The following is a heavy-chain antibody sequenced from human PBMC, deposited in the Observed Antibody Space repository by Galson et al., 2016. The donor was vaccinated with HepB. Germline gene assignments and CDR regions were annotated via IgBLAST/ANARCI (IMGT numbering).Heavy chain of an antibody. CDR3: ARFSGRYNGDFDN. D-gene: IGHD1-26*01. CDR1: GFTFSSYW. J-gene: IGHJ4*02. V-gene: IGHV3-7*04. Sequence: SLRLSCAASGFTFSSYWMTWVRQAPGKGLEWVAHIKHDGSEKYYVDSVRGRFTISRDNAKNSLYVQMNSLSAEDTAVYYCARFSGRYNGDFDNWGQGTLVTVSS. CDR2: IKHDGSEK.